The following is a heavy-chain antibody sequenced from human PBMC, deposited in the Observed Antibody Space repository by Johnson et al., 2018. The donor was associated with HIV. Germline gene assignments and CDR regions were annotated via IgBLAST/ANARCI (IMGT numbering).Heavy chain of an antibody. CDR2: ISYDGHNE. CDR1: GFTFSSYA. V-gene: IGHV3-30*04. D-gene: IGHD5-24*01. Sequence: QVQLVESGGGVVQPGRSLRLSCAASGFTFSSYAMHWVRQAPGKGLEWVAVISYDGHNEYYADSVEGRFTVSRDNSKNTLYLQMNSLRAEDTAVYYCARDQVVEMATIIGDDAFDIWGQGT. CDR3: ARDQVVEMATIIGDDAFDI. J-gene: IGHJ3*02.